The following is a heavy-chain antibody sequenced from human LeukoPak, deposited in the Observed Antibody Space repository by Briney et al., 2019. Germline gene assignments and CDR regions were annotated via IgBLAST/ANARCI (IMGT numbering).Heavy chain of an antibody. J-gene: IGHJ4*02. V-gene: IGHV3-23*01. CDR3: AKRGIVIRGVVLMGFHKEAYYVDY. CDR2: IGGTDGTT. Sequence: GGSLRLSCAASGFTFRNYVMNWVRQAPGKGLEWVSAIGGTDGTTFYAAFVKGRFTISRDNSRNTLSLQMKSLRAEDTAVYYWAKRGIVIRGVVLMGFHKEAYYVDYSGQGILGTVSS. CDR1: GFTFRNYV. D-gene: IGHD3-10*01.